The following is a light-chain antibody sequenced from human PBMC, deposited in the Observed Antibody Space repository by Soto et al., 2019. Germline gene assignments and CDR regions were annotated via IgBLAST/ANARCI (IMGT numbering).Light chain of an antibody. CDR3: HQYDSSPLT. CDR2: GAS. CDR1: QSVSSSY. V-gene: IGKV3-20*01. Sequence: EIVLTQSPGTLSLSPGERATLSCRASQSVSSSYLAWYQQKPGQAPRLLIYGASSRATSIPDRFSGSGSGTDFPLTISRLEPEDFAVYYCHQYDSSPLTFGGGTKVEIK. J-gene: IGKJ4*01.